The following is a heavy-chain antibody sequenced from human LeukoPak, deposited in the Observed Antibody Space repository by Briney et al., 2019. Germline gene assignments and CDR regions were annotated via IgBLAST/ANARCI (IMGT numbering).Heavy chain of an antibody. D-gene: IGHD3-10*01. CDR1: GFTFSNAW. Sequence: GGSLRLSCAASGFTFSNAWMSWVRQAPGKGLEWVGRIKSKTDGGTTDYAAPVKGRFTISRDDSKNTLYLQMNSLKTEDTAVYYCTTDSPYYYGSGSHRYYMDVWGKGTTVTVSS. V-gene: IGHV3-15*01. CDR2: IKSKTDGGTT. J-gene: IGHJ6*03. CDR3: TTDSPYYYGSGSHRYYMDV.